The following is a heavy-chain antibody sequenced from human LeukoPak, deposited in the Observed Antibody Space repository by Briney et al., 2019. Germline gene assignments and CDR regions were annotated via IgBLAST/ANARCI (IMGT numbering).Heavy chain of an antibody. J-gene: IGHJ1*01. CDR3: AKNGFFVAVAGTGYFQH. Sequence: QPGGSLRLSCAASGFTFSSYAMSWVRQAPGKGLEWVSAISGSGGSTYYADSVKGRFTISRDNSKNTLYLQMNSLRAEDTAVYYCAKNGFFVAVAGTGYFQHWGQGTLVTVSS. V-gene: IGHV3-23*01. D-gene: IGHD6-19*01. CDR1: GFTFSSYA. CDR2: ISGSGGST.